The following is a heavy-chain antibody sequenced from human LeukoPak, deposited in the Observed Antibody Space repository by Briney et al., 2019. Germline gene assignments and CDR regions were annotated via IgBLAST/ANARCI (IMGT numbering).Heavy chain of an antibody. CDR3: ARAPSLYNWFDP. V-gene: IGHV1-69*11. CDR1: GGTFSSYA. CDR2: IIPILGTA. Sequence: SVKVSCKASGGTFSSYAISWVRQAPGQGLEWMGRIIPILGTANYAQKFQGRVTITTDESTSTAYMELSSLRSEDTAVYYCARAPSLYNWFDPRGQGTLVTVSS. J-gene: IGHJ5*02.